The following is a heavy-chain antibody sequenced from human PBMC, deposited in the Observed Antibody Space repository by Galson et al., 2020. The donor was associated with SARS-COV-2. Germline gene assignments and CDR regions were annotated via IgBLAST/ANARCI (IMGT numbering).Heavy chain of an antibody. V-gene: IGHV1-69*04. D-gene: IGHD1-1*01. CDR1: GGTVSKYG. CDR3: ATNLGPTETTNIYYYDVDV. J-gene: IGHJ6*02. CDR2: IIPILSMT. Sequence: ASVKVSCKASGGTVSKYGVSWVRQAPGQGLEWMGRIIPILSMTTYAQKFQGRVFITADTSTSTAYMELSSLRSEDTAVYYCATNLGPTETTNIYYYDVDVWGQGTTVTVFS.